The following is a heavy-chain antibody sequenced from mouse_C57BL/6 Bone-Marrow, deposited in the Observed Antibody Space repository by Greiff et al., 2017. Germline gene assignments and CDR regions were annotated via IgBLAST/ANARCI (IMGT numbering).Heavy chain of an antibody. CDR3: ASLDSSGLDY. J-gene: IGHJ2*01. CDR2: IYPGDGDT. D-gene: IGHD3-2*02. CDR1: GYAFSSYW. Sequence: VQLQQSGAELVKPGASVKISCKASGYAFSSYWMNWVKQRPGKGLEWIGQIYPGDGDTNYNGKFKGKATLTADKSSSTAYMQRSSLTSEYAAVYFCASLDSSGLDYWGQGTTLTVSS. V-gene: IGHV1-80*01.